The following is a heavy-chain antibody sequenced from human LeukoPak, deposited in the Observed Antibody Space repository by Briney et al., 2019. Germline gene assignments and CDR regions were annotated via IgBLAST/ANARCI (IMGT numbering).Heavy chain of an antibody. V-gene: IGHV3-15*01. Sequence: GGSLRLSCAASGFTFSNAWMSWVRQAPGKGLEWVGRIKSKTDGGTTDYAAPVKGRFTISRDDSKNTLYLQMNSLKTEDTAVYYCTTRGRLWGFYFDYWGQGTLVTVSS. CDR2: IKSKTDGGTT. D-gene: IGHD3-16*01. CDR3: TTRGRLWGFYFDY. CDR1: GFTFSNAW. J-gene: IGHJ4*02.